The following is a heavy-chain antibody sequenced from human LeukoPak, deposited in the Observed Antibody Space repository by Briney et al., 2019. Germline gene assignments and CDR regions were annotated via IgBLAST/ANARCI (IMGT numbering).Heavy chain of an antibody. CDR1: GGTFSSYA. CDR2: LSISGGSP. J-gene: IGHJ4*02. Sequence: SCKASGGTFSSYAMGWVRQAPDKGLEWVSSLSISGGSPYYADSVKGRFTISRDNAKNSLYLQMNSLRAEDTAVYYCARVPPLEASDWGQGTLVTVSS. CDR3: ARVPPLEASD. V-gene: IGHV3-23*01. D-gene: IGHD1-1*01.